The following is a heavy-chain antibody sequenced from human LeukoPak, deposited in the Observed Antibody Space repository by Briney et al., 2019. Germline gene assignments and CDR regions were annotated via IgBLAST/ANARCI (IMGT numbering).Heavy chain of an antibody. V-gene: IGHV1-8*02. D-gene: IGHD6-13*01. CDR1: GYTFTGYY. CDR2: MNPNSGNT. CDR3: ARAASWSPIGDTYYYMDV. Sequence: ASVKVSCKASGYTFTGYYMHWVRQAPGQGLEWMGWMNPNSGNTGYAQKFQGRVTMTMNTSITTAYMELSSLRSEDTAVYYCARAASWSPIGDTYYYMDVWGKGTTVTISS. J-gene: IGHJ6*03.